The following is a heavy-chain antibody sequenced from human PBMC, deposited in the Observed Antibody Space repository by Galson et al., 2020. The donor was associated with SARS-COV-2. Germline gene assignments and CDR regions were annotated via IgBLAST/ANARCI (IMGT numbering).Heavy chain of an antibody. J-gene: IGHJ4*02. CDR1: GGSLTGHY. V-gene: IGHV4-34*01. D-gene: IGHD3-16*01. CDR2: VGRSGATT. Sequence: SQTLSLTCAVYGGSLTGHYWTWIRQPPGKQLEWIGEVGRSGATTNYNPSLGSRVTISADTSKNQVSLKLTSVTAADAATYFCARVGGGDSSDWVRLDSWGQGTLVTVSS. CDR3: ARVGGGDSSDWVRLDS.